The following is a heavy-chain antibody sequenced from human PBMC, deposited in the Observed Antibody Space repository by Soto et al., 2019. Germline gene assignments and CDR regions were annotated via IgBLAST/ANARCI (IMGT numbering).Heavy chain of an antibody. Sequence: ASVKVSCKAFGYTFTVFYMHWVRQAPGQGLEWMGWINPNSGGTNYAQKFQGRVTMTRDTSISTAYMELSRLKSDDTAVYYCARLPAVTTVTTPAAYFDYWGQGTLVTVSS. D-gene: IGHD4-17*01. V-gene: IGHV1-2*02. CDR1: GYTFTVFY. CDR2: INPNSGGT. J-gene: IGHJ4*02. CDR3: ARLPAVTTVTTPAAYFDY.